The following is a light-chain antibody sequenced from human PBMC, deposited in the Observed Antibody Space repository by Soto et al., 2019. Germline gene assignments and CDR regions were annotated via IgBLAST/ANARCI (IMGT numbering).Light chain of an antibody. J-gene: IGKJ3*01. Sequence: IQMTQSPTSLSASVGDRVTITCRASQDIRNFVAWYQQKPGKAPKLLIYAASTLQSGVPSRFSGSGSGTDFTLTIKSLQPEDVATYSCQKYRSVPVFGPGTKVEIK. CDR1: QDIRNF. CDR3: QKYRSVPV. V-gene: IGKV1-27*01. CDR2: AAS.